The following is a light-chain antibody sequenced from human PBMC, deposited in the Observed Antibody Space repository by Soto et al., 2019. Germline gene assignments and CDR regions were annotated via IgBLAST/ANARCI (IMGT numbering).Light chain of an antibody. CDR1: PAIASF. Sequence: IQLTQSPSSLSASVGDRVTITCRASPAIASFLAWYLQKPGTAPKLLIYGASTLQSGVPSRFSGSRSGTDYTLTIASLQPEDFATYYCQQLNGSPWTFGQGTKVEIK. CDR2: GAS. V-gene: IGKV1-9*01. CDR3: QQLNGSPWT. J-gene: IGKJ1*01.